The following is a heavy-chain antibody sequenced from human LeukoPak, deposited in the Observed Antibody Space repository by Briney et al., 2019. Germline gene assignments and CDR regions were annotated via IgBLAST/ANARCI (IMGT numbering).Heavy chain of an antibody. CDR2: IYYSGST. CDR1: GGSISSSSYY. D-gene: IGHD3-10*01. CDR3: ARVPQYYYGSGAMDV. Sequence: SETLSLTCTVSGGSISSSSYYWGWIRQPPGKGLEWIGSIYYSGSTYYNPSLKSRVTISVDTSENQFSLKLSSVTAADTAVYYCARVPQYYYGSGAMDVWAKGPRSPSP. J-gene: IGHJ6*03. V-gene: IGHV4-39*07.